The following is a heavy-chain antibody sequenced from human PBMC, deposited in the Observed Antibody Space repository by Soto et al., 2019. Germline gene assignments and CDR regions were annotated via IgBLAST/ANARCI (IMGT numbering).Heavy chain of an antibody. CDR2: INPSGGST. V-gene: IGHV1-46*01. Sequence: ASVKVSCKASGYTFTSYYMHWVRQAPGQGLEWMGIINPSGGSTSYAQKFQGRVTMTRDTSTSTVYMELSSLRSEDTAVYYCARQDYGGKRPQALFDPWGQGTLVTVSS. CDR3: ARQDYGGKRPQALFDP. CDR1: GYTFTSYY. J-gene: IGHJ5*02. D-gene: IGHD4-17*01.